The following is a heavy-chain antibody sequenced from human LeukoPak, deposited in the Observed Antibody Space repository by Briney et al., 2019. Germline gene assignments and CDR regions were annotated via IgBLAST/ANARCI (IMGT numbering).Heavy chain of an antibody. J-gene: IGHJ2*01. CDR2: ISGSGGYT. D-gene: IGHD3-22*01. CDR3: AKAGLHYYDSSGYYRGWYFDL. Sequence: GSLRLSCAASGFTFSSYAMSWVRQAPGKGLEWVSAISGSGGYTYYADSVKGRFTISRDNSKNTLYLQMNSLRADDTAVYYCAKAGLHYYDSSGYYRGWYFDLWGRGTLVTVSS. CDR1: GFTFSSYA. V-gene: IGHV3-23*01.